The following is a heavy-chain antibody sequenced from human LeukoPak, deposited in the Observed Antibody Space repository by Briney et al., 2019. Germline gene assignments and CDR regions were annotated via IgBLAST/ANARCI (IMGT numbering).Heavy chain of an antibody. CDR2: ISSSGSTI. D-gene: IGHD1/OR15-1a*01. V-gene: IGHV3-11*04. CDR3: ARVLLEHEYFDY. CDR1: GFTFSDYY. J-gene: IGHJ4*02. Sequence: PGGSLRLSCAASGFTFSDYYMSWIRQAPGKGLELVSYISSSGSTIYYADSVKGRFTISRDNAKNSLYLQMNSLRAEDTAVYYCARVLLEHEYFDYWGQGTLVTVSS.